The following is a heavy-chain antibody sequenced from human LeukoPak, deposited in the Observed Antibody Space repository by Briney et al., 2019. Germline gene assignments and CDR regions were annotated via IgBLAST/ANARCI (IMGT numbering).Heavy chain of an antibody. CDR1: GFTFSSYA. V-gene: IGHV3-23*01. J-gene: IGHJ4*02. D-gene: IGHD3-16*02. Sequence: GGSRRLSCAASGFTFSSYAMSRVRQAPGKGLEWVSAISGSGGSTYYADSVKGRFTISRDNSKNTLYLQMNSLRAEDTAVYYCAKHDYVWGSYRPFDYWGQGTLVTVSS. CDR2: ISGSGGST. CDR3: AKHDYVWGSYRPFDY.